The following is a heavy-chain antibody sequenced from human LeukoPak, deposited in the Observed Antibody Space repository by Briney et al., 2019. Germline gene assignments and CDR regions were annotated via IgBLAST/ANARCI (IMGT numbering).Heavy chain of an antibody. D-gene: IGHD3-22*01. CDR1: GGTFSSYA. V-gene: IGHV1-69*13. J-gene: IGHJ3*02. Sequence: SVTVSCKASGGTFSSYAISWVRQAPGQGLEWMGGIIPIFGTANYAQKFQGRVTITADESTSTAYMELSSLRSEDTAVYYCARNYDSSGYYYVYAFDIWGQGTMVTVSS. CDR3: ARNYDSSGYYYVYAFDI. CDR2: IIPIFGTA.